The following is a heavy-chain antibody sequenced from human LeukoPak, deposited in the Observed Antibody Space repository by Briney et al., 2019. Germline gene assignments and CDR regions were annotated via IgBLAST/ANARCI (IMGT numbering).Heavy chain of an antibody. CDR1: SGSISSTSYY. CDR2: MYYSGST. J-gene: IGHJ4*02. D-gene: IGHD3-10*01. Sequence: SETLSPTCTVSSGSISSTSYYWGWIRQPPGMGLEWIGSMYYSGSTYYNPSLKSRVTISVDTSKSQFSLKLSSVTAADTAVYYCAREMRSPRGGFDYWDQGTLVTVSS. CDR3: AREMRSPRGGFDY. V-gene: IGHV4-39*07.